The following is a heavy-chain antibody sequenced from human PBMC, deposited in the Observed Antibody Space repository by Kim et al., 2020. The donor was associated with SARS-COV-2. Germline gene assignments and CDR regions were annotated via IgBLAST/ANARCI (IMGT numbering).Heavy chain of an antibody. J-gene: IGHJ4*02. CDR3: ATILLWFGELSHYYFDY. V-gene: IGHV4-39*01. D-gene: IGHD3-10*01. Sequence: LKGRVPISVDTSKNQFSLKLSSVTAADTAVYYCATILLWFGELSHYYFDYWGQGTLVTVSS.